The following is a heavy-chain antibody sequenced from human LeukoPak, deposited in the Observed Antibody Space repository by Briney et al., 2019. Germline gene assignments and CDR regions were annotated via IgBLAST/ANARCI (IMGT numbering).Heavy chain of an antibody. Sequence: SETLSLTCTVSGGSINSYYWSWIRQPPGKGLEWIGYIYYSGSTNYNPSLKSRVTISVDTSKNQFSLKLSSVTAADTAVYYCARSSSSWYSNWFDPWGQGTLVTVSS. CDR2: IYYSGST. D-gene: IGHD6-13*01. CDR1: GGSINSYY. CDR3: ARSSSSWYSNWFDP. J-gene: IGHJ5*02. V-gene: IGHV4-59*01.